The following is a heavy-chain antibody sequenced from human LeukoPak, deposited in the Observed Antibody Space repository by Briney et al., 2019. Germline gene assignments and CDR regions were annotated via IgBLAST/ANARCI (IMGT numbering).Heavy chain of an antibody. V-gene: IGHV4-59*01. D-gene: IGHD3-10*01. Sequence: KPSETLSLTCTVSGGSISSYYWSWIRQPPGKGLEWIGYIHYSGSTNNNPSLKSRLTISIDTSKNQFSLKLSSVTAADTAVYYCARNYASGNYFDFYYYNMDVWGQGTTVIVSS. CDR3: ARNYASGNYFDFYYYNMDV. CDR1: GGSISSYY. J-gene: IGHJ6*02. CDR2: IHYSGST.